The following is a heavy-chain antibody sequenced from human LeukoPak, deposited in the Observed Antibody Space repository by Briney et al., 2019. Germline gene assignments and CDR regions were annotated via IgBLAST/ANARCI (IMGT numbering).Heavy chain of an antibody. Sequence: SETLSLTCTVSGGSISSYYWSWVRQSPGKGLEWIGYIYYRGSTTYNPSLKSRVTISVDTSKNHLSLKLSSVTAADTAVYYCARSKDILTGYCFDYWGQGTLVTVSS. J-gene: IGHJ4*02. CDR3: ARSKDILTGYCFDY. CDR2: IYYRGST. CDR1: GGSISSYY. D-gene: IGHD3-9*01. V-gene: IGHV4-59*01.